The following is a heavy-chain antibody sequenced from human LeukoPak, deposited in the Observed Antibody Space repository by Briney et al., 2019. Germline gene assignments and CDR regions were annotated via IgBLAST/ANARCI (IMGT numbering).Heavy chain of an antibody. Sequence: SQTLSLTCAISGDSVSSNSAAWNWIRQSPSRGLGWLGRTCYRSKWYNDYAVSVKSRITINPDTSKNQFPLQLNSVTPEDTAVYYCARARLESGSYYVHYWGQGTLVTVSS. J-gene: IGHJ4*02. CDR3: ARARLESGSYYVHY. D-gene: IGHD1-26*01. V-gene: IGHV6-1*01. CDR1: GDSVSSNSAA. CDR2: TCYRSKWYN.